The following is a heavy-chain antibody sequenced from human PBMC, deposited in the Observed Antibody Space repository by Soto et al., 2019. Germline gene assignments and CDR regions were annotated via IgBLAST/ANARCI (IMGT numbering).Heavy chain of an antibody. CDR3: AREGGYFDSSGSGVYHYYGVDV. V-gene: IGHV4-4*07. CDR2: IYYTGST. J-gene: IGHJ6*02. Sequence: LSLTCTVSGGPISPYYWSWIRQPAGKGLEWIGRIYYTGSTNYNPPLKSRVSMSLDTARNQISPKVKSVTAADTAGYYCAREGGYFDSSGSGVYHYYGVDVWGRGTTVTVSS. CDR1: GGPISPYY. D-gene: IGHD3-22*01.